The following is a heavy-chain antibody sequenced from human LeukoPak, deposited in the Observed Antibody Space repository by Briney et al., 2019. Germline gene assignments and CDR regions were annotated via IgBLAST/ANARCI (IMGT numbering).Heavy chain of an antibody. V-gene: IGHV3-21*01. CDR2: ISSSSSYI. Sequence: GGSLRLSCAASGFTFSSYSMNWVRQAPGKGLEWVSSISSSSSYIYYADSVKGRFTISRDNAKNSLYLQMNSLRAEDTAVYYCARHKYSSGWSPEGAFDIWGQGTMVTVSS. CDR3: ARHKYSSGWSPEGAFDI. D-gene: IGHD6-19*01. J-gene: IGHJ3*02. CDR1: GFTFSSYS.